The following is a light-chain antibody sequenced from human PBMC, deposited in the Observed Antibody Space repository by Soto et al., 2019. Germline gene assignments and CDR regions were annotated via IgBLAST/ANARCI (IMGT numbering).Light chain of an antibody. CDR2: GAS. Sequence: EIVMTQSPATLSVSPGERATLSCRASQSVSSNLAWYQQKPGQAPRLLIYGASTRATGIPARFSGSGSGTEFTLTISSLQSEDVAVYYCQQYNYSPPFTFGQGTKLEIK. CDR3: QQYNYSPPFT. J-gene: IGKJ2*01. CDR1: QSVSSN. V-gene: IGKV3-15*01.